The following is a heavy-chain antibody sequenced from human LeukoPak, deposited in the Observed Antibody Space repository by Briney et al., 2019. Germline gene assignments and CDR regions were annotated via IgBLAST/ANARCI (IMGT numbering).Heavy chain of an antibody. CDR1: GYTFIGYY. CDR3: ARASYYDFWSGYYQKAYYGMDV. J-gene: IGHJ6*02. D-gene: IGHD3-3*01. V-gene: IGHV1-2*02. Sequence: ASVKVSCKASGYTFIGYYMHWVRQAPGQGLEWMGWINPNSGATSYAQKFQGRVTMTRDTSISTAYMELSRLRSDDTAVYYCARASYYDFWSGYYQKAYYGMDVWGQGTTVTVPS. CDR2: INPNSGAT.